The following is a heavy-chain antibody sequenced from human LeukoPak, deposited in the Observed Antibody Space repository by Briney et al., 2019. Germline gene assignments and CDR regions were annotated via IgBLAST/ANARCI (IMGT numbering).Heavy chain of an antibody. CDR3: ARGLGYSGYEGAYHFDY. D-gene: IGHD5-12*01. V-gene: IGHV4-34*01. Sequence: SETLSLTCAVYGGSFSGYYWSWIRQPPGKGLEWIGEINHSGSTNYNPSLKSRVTISVDTSKNQFSLKLSSVTAADTAVYYCARGLGYSGYEGAYHFDYWGQGTLVTVSS. CDR2: INHSGST. CDR1: GGSFSGYY. J-gene: IGHJ4*02.